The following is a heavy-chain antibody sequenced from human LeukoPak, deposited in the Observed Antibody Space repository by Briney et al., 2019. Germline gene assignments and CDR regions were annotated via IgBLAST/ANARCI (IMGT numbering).Heavy chain of an antibody. Sequence: GGSLRLSCAASGFTFSSSWMTWVRQAPGKGLEWVASIREDGSEKTSVDSVKGRFTISRDNAKKSLYLQMNSLRAEDTAVYYCARGPSGYHNTGGQGTLVTVSS. CDR2: IREDGSEK. J-gene: IGHJ4*02. CDR3: ARGPSGYHNT. V-gene: IGHV3-7*01. D-gene: IGHD5-12*01. CDR1: GFTFSSSW.